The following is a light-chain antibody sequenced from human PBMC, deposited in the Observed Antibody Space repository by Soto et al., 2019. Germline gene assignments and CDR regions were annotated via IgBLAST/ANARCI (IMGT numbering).Light chain of an antibody. CDR2: AAS. V-gene: IGKV1-39*01. CDR1: QSISYF. Sequence: DIQMTQSPSTLSASAGDRVTITCRASQSISYFLNWYQQKPGKAPKLLIYAASSLQSGVPSRFSGSGSGTDFTLTISSLQPEDFATYYRHQSYSIPRTFGGGTKVDIK. J-gene: IGKJ4*01. CDR3: HQSYSIPRT.